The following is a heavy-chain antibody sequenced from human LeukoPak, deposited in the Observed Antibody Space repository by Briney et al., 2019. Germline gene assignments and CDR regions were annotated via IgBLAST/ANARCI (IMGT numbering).Heavy chain of an antibody. J-gene: IGHJ4*02. CDR3: ARGVPSKGFDY. CDR1: XXSXX. V-gene: IGHV1-8*01. Sequence: XXSXXIXXXXQATGQGLEWMGWMNPNSGNTGYAQKFQGRVTMTRNTSISTAYMELSSLRSEDTAVYYCARGVPSKGFDYWGQGTLVTVSS. CDR2: MNPNSGNT.